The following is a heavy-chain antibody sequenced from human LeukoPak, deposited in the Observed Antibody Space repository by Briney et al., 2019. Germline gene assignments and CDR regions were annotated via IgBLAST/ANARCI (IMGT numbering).Heavy chain of an antibody. V-gene: IGHV3-23*01. Sequence: GGSLRLSCAASGFTFSSYGMSWVRQAPGKGLEWVSAISGSGGSTYYADSVKGRFTISRDNSKNTLYLQMNSLRAEDTAVYYCAKRSAAANYYFDCWGQGTLVTVSS. CDR3: AKRSAAANYYFDC. CDR2: ISGSGGST. D-gene: IGHD6-13*01. J-gene: IGHJ4*02. CDR1: GFTFSSYG.